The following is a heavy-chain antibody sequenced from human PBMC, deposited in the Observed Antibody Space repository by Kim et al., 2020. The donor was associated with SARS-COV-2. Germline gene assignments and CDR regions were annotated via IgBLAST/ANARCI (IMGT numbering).Heavy chain of an antibody. D-gene: IGHD2-15*01. J-gene: IGHJ4*02. CDR3: ARGGGYGGNPVPFDY. V-gene: IGHV4-59*09. Sequence: PSFKSRVTMSADTSKNQFSLRLSSATAPDTAVYYCARGGGYGGNPVPFDYWGQGTLVSVSS.